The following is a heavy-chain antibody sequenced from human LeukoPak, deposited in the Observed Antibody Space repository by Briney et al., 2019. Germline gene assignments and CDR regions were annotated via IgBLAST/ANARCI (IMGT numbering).Heavy chain of an antibody. CDR2: IYYSGST. CDR1: GGSISSSSYY. CDR3: ARLLGIFGVVVQYYFDY. J-gene: IGHJ4*02. D-gene: IGHD3-3*01. V-gene: IGHV4-39*01. Sequence: SETLSLTCTVSGGSISSSSYYWGWIRQPPGKGLEWIVSIYYSGSTYYSPSLKSRVTISVDTTKNQFSLTLNSVTAADTAVYYCARLLGIFGVVVQYYFDYWGQGTLVTGSS.